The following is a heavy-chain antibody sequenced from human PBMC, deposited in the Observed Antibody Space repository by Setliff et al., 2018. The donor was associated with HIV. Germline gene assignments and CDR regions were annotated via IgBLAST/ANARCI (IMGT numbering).Heavy chain of an antibody. J-gene: IGHJ5*02. CDR2: ISPDIGDT. CDR1: GYTFNDNY. Sequence: RASVKVSCKASGYTFNDNYIHWVRRAPGQGLEWMGRISPDIGDTNYAQMFHGRVTMTRDTSISTAYMELSSLKSDDTAVYYCARGADHFDTSGYYSFFDPWGQGTLVTVSS. D-gene: IGHD3-22*01. CDR3: ARGADHFDTSGYYSFFDP. V-gene: IGHV1-2*06.